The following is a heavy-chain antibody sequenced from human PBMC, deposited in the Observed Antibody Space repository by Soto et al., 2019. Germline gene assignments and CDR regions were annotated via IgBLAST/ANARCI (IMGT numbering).Heavy chain of an antibody. D-gene: IGHD3-3*01. Sequence: PSETLSLTCAVSGGSISSGGYSWSWIRQPPGKGLEWIGYIYHSGSTYYNPSLKSRVTISVDRTKNQSSLKLSSVTAADTAVYYCARVKFGHYDVWSGYYRKHNWFDPWGQGTLVTVPQ. V-gene: IGHV4-30-2*01. J-gene: IGHJ5*02. CDR2: IYHSGST. CDR1: GGSISSGGYS. CDR3: ARVKFGHYDVWSGYYRKHNWFDP.